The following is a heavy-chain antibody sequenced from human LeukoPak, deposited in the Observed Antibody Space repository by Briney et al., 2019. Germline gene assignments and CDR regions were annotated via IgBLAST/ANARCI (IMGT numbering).Heavy chain of an antibody. V-gene: IGHV3-23*01. CDR2: ISENGGTT. D-gene: IGHD6-13*01. Sequence: PGGSLRLSCAASGFTVRSNYMSWVRQAPGKGLEWVSGISENGGTTFYADSVKGRFTITRDNSKNTLYVQMNSLRGEDTAVYYCAKDYGPKQLVFFDSWGQGTLVTVSS. J-gene: IGHJ4*02. CDR3: AKDYGPKQLVFFDS. CDR1: GFTVRSNY.